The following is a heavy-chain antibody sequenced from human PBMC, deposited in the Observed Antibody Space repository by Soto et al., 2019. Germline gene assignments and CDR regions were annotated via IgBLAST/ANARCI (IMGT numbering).Heavy chain of an antibody. J-gene: IGHJ4*02. D-gene: IGHD5-18*01. CDR1: GYTFTGYY. CDR3: ARAIVLDTASGYFDY. V-gene: IGHV1-2*04. Sequence: QVQLVQSGAEVKKPGASVKVSCKASGYTFTGYYMHWVRQAPGQGLEWMGWINPNSGGTNYAQKFQGWVTMTRDTSISTAYMELSRLRSDDTAVYYCARAIVLDTASGYFDYWGQGTLVTVSS. CDR2: INPNSGGT.